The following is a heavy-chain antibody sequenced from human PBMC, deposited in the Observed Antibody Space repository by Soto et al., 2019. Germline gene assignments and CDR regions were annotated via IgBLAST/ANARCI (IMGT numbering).Heavy chain of an antibody. D-gene: IGHD3-10*01. V-gene: IGHV3-33*01. CDR1: EFTFSNYR. J-gene: IGHJ6*02. CDR2: ILNDGSNR. Sequence: QVQLVESGGGVVQPGRSLRLSCAASEFTFSNYRMHWVRQAPGKGQEWVAVILNDGSNRYHADSVKDRFTISRDNSKNTLYLQMNSLRAEDTAVYYCARDDEYSGNGMDVWGQGTTVTVS. CDR3: ARDDEYSGNGMDV.